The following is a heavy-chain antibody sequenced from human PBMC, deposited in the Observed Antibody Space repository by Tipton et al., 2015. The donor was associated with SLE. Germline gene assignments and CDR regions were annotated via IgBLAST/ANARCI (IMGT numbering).Heavy chain of an antibody. CDR3: ARDRGGNYLSAFDI. CDR2: IYYSGTT. V-gene: IGHV4-4*08. Sequence: TLSLTCTVSGGSISSYYWSWIRQPPGKGLEWIGYIYYSGTTNYNPSLKRRVTISVDTSKNQFSLNLSSMTAADTAVYYCARDRGGNYLSAFDIWGQGTMATVSS. D-gene: IGHD4-23*01. J-gene: IGHJ3*02. CDR1: GGSISSYY.